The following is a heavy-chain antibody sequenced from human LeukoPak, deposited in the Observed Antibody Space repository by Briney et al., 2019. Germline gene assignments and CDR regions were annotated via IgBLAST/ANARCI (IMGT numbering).Heavy chain of an antibody. CDR3: ARNYYYDSSGYYPW. D-gene: IGHD3-22*01. CDR1: GYTFTSYD. CDR2: MNPNSGNT. Sequence: ASMKVSCKASGYTFTSYDINWVRQATGQGLEWVGWMNPNSGNTGYAQKFQGRVTMTRNTSISTAYMELSSLRSEDTAVYYCARNYYYDSSGYYPWWGQGTLVTVSS. V-gene: IGHV1-8*01. J-gene: IGHJ4*02.